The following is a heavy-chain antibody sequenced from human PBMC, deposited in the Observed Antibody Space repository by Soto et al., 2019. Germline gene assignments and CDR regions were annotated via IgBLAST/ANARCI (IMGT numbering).Heavy chain of an antibody. V-gene: IGHV4-34*01. CDR1: GGSFSGYY. Sequence: PSETLCLTCAVYGGSFSGYYWSWIRQPPGKGLEWIGEINHSGSTNYNPSLKSRVTISVDTSKNQFSLKLSSVTAADTAVYYCARGRGYCSSTSCYVSDYWGQGTLVTVSS. J-gene: IGHJ4*02. CDR2: INHSGST. CDR3: ARGRGYCSSTSCYVSDY. D-gene: IGHD2-2*01.